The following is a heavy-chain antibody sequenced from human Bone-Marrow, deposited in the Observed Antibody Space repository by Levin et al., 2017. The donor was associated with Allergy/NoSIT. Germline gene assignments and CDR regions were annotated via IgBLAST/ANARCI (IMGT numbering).Heavy chain of an antibody. Sequence: SETLSLTCTVSGGSISSYYWSWIRQPPGKGLEWIGYIYYSGSTNYNPSLKSRVTISVDTSKNQFSLKLSSVTAADTAVYYCAAGIVGATRGGYYYYGMDVWGQGTTVTVSS. CDR1: GGSISSYY. D-gene: IGHD1-26*01. CDR3: AAGIVGATRGGYYYYGMDV. J-gene: IGHJ6*02. CDR2: IYYSGST. V-gene: IGHV4-59*01.